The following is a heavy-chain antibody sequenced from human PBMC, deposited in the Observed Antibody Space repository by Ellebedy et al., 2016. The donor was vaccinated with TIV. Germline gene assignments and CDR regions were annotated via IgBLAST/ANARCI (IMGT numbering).Heavy chain of an antibody. V-gene: IGHV4-31*03. D-gene: IGHD3-22*01. CDR2: IYYSGST. CDR1: GGSISSGGYY. J-gene: IGHJ4*02. CDR3: ARLRTDYYDSSGYYLFDY. Sequence: SETLSLTCTVSGGSISSGGYYWSWIRQHPGKGLEWIGYIYYSGSTYYNPSLKSRVTISVDTSKNQFSPKLSSVTAADTAVYYCARLRTDYYDSSGYYLFDYWGQGTLVTVSS.